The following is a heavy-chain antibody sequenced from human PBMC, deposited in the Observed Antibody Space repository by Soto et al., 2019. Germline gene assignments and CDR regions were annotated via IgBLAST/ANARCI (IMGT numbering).Heavy chain of an antibody. J-gene: IGHJ5*02. CDR3: AQGRHYHGSEDWFDP. V-gene: IGHV3-23*01. Sequence: GGSLRLSCAASGFTFSSYAMSWVRQAPGKGLEWVSAISGSVGSTYYADSVKGRFTISRDNSKNTLYLQMNSLRAEDTAVYYCAQGRHYHGSEDWFDPWGQGTLVTVSS. CDR2: ISGSVGST. CDR1: GFTFSSYA. D-gene: IGHD3-10*01.